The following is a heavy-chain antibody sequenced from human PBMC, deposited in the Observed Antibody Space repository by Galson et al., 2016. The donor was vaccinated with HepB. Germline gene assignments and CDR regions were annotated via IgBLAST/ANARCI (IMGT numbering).Heavy chain of an antibody. Sequence: SETLSLTCAVSGDSININKWWGWVRQPPGKGLEWIAEIYHSGSTNYNPSLKSRVTISVDKSKNQFSLNLSSLTAADTAVYYCARSAQRDYDFIWGRYNRDIFDIWGQGTMVTVSS. CDR2: IYHSGST. CDR1: GDSININKW. V-gene: IGHV4-4*02. CDR3: ARSAQRDYDFIWGRYNRDIFDI. D-gene: IGHD3-16*01. J-gene: IGHJ3*02.